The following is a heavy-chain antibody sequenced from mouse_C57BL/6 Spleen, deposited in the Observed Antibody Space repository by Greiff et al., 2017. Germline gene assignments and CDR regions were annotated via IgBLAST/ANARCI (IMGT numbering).Heavy chain of an antibody. Sequence: QFPLHQSVPALVKPGSSVQLSCKASGYTFPRYDINWVKQRPGQGLSWICWLYPRDGSTKYNEKFKGKATLTVDTSSSTADMELHSLTSEDSAVYFCARGGTTVVDMDYWGQGTSVTVSS. V-gene: IGHV1-85*01. CDR2: LYPRDGST. D-gene: IGHD1-1*01. CDR1: GYTFPRYD. J-gene: IGHJ4*01. CDR3: ARGGTTVVDMDY.